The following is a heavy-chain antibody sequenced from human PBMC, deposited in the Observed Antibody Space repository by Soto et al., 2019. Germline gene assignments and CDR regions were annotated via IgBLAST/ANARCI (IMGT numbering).Heavy chain of an antibody. J-gene: IGHJ5*02. CDR3: ARGVLSIGYCTGRSCYTDNWFDP. Sequence: ASVKVSCKASGYTFTSYYMHWVRQAPGQGLEWMGIINPSGGSTSYAQKFQGRVTMTRDTSTSTVCMELSSLRSEDTAVYYCARGVLSIGYCTGRSCYTDNWFDPWGQGTLVTVSS. CDR2: INPSGGST. V-gene: IGHV1-46*01. CDR1: GYTFTSYY. D-gene: IGHD2-15*01.